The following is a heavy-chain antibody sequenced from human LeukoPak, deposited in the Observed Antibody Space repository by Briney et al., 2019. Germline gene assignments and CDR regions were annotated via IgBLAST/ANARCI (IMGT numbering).Heavy chain of an antibody. CDR1: GDSISSYY. J-gene: IGHJ4*02. D-gene: IGHD5-18*01. CDR2: IHTNGGT. Sequence: SETLSLTCTVSGDSISSYYWTWIRQPAGKGLEWIGRIHTNGGTNYNPSLKSRVTMSVDTSKNQLSLKLSSVTAADTAVYYCAREGRGYSSMSLDYWGQGTLVTVSS. CDR3: AREGRGYSSMSLDY. V-gene: IGHV4-4*07.